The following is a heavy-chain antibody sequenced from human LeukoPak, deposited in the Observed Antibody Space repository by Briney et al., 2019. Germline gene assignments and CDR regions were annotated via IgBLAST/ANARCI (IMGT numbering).Heavy chain of an antibody. D-gene: IGHD3-22*01. CDR1: GFTFSSYS. V-gene: IGHV3-21*01. J-gene: IGHJ4*02. CDR2: ISSSSSYI. Sequence: GGSLRLSCAASGFTFSSYSMNWVRQAPGKGLEWVSSISSSSSYIYYADSVKGRFTISRDNAKNSLYLQMNSLRAEDTAVYYCARDLKTYYYDSSGYFIFDYWGQGTLVTVSS. CDR3: ARDLKTYYYDSSGYFIFDY.